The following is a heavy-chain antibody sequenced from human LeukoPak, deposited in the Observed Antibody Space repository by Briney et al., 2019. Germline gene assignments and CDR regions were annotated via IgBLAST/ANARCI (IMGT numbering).Heavy chain of an antibody. Sequence: GGSLRLSCAASGFTFSSYAMHWVRQAPGKGLEWVADISYDGSNKYYADSVKGRFTISRDNSKNTLYLQMNSLRAEDTAVYCCARGDRHYYGMVVWGKGTTVTVSS. CDR2: ISYDGSNK. CDR1: GFTFSSYA. CDR3: ARGDRHYYGMVV. J-gene: IGHJ6*04. V-gene: IGHV3-30*04.